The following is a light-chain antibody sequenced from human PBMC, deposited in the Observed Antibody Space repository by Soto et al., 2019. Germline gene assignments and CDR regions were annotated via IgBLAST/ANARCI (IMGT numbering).Light chain of an antibody. J-gene: IGLJ1*01. CDR2: EIN. CDR3: SSFAGSKNFPYV. CDR1: SSDVGAYDY. Sequence: QSVLTQPPSASGSPGQSVTISCTGTSSDVGAYDYVSWYQQHPGKAPKLMIYEINKRPSGVPDRFSGSKSGNTASLTVSGLQAEDEADYYCSSFAGSKNFPYVCGTGTKLTVL. V-gene: IGLV2-8*01.